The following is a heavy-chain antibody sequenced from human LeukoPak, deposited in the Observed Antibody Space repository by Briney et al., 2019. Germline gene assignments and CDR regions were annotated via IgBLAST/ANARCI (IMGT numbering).Heavy chain of an antibody. CDR2: IRYDGSNK. Sequence: GGSLRLSCAASGFTFSSYGMHWVRQAPGKGLEWVAFIRYDGSNKYYADSVKGRFTISRDNAKNSLYLQMNSLRADDTAVYYCARDGRGDYCSGGSCLMFDPWGQGTLVTVSS. J-gene: IGHJ5*02. CDR1: GFTFSSYG. D-gene: IGHD2-15*01. CDR3: ARDGRGDYCSGGSCLMFDP. V-gene: IGHV3-30*02.